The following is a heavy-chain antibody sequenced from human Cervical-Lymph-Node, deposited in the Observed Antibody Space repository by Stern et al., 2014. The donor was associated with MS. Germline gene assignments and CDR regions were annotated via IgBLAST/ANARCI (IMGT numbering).Heavy chain of an antibody. Sequence: VQLVESGAEVQKPGSSVKVSCKASGGTFSSYAISWVRQAPGQGLEWMGGLIHILGTANHAQKFQGRVTITADESTSTAYMELSSLRSEDTAVYYCARGELKEGLVRGMDVWGQGTTVTVAS. J-gene: IGHJ6*02. V-gene: IGHV1-69*01. CDR1: GGTFSSYA. CDR2: LIHILGTA. CDR3: ARGELKEGLVRGMDV. D-gene: IGHD1-26*01.